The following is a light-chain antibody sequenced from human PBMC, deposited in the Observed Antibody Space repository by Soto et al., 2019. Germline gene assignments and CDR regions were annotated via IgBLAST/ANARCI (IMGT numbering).Light chain of an antibody. CDR2: GAS. CDR1: HSVSRTY. Sequence: EIVLTESPGTLSLSPGERATLSCRASHSVSRTYLAWYQQKPGQAPRLLMYGASDRATGTPGRFSGSGSGTDFTLTISSLEPEDFAVYYCQQRANWPLTFGGGTKVDIK. V-gene: IGKV3-11*01. CDR3: QQRANWPLT. J-gene: IGKJ4*01.